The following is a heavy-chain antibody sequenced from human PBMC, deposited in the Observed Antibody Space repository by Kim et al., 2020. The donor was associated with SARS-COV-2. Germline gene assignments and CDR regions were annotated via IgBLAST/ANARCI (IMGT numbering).Heavy chain of an antibody. D-gene: IGHD2-15*01. J-gene: IGHJ6*02. CDR2: ISGSGGST. Sequence: GGSLRLSCAASGFTFSSYAMSWVRQAPGKGMEWVSAISGSGGSTYYADSVKGRFTISRDNSKNTLYLQMNSLRAEDTAVYYCAKESHIVVVVLIDVWGQGTTVTVSS. CDR3: AKESHIVVVVLIDV. V-gene: IGHV3-23*01. CDR1: GFTFSSYA.